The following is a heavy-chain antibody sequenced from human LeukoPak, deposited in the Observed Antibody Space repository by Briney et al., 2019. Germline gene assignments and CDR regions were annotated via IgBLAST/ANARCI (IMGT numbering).Heavy chain of an antibody. J-gene: IGHJ5*02. CDR2: IFPSGGEI. D-gene: IGHD3-10*01. V-gene: IGHV3-23*01. CDR3: ARGGDNSNNWFDP. CDR1: GFTFSTFA. Sequence: GGSLRLSCEASGFTFSTFAMIWVRQPPGKGLEWVSSIFPSGGEIHYADSVKGRFTISRDNSKNTLYLQMNSLRAEDTAVYYCARGGDNSNNWFDPWGQGTLVTVSS.